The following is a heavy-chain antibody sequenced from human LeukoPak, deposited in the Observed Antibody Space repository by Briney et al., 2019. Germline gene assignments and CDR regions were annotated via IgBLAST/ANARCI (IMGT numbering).Heavy chain of an antibody. J-gene: IGHJ4*02. D-gene: IGHD3-10*01. V-gene: IGHV1-69*05. CDR1: GYTFTSYG. CDR2: IIPIFGTA. Sequence: SVKVSCKASGYTFTSYGISWVRQAPGQGLEWMRRIIPIFGTANYAQKFQGRVTITTDESTSTAYMELSSLRSEDTAAYYCARDLSFYGSGSQYYFDYWGQGTLVTVSS. CDR3: ARDLSFYGSGSQYYFDY.